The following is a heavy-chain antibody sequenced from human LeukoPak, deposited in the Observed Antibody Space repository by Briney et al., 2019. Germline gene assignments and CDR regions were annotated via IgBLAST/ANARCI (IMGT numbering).Heavy chain of an antibody. D-gene: IGHD3-22*01. CDR2: IGLSGSPL. Sequence: GSLRLSCAVSGFPFSRFYMSWIRQAPGKGLEWISYIGLSGSPLDYAGSVKGRFTISRDNAKNSLYLDMNSLRAEDTAVYYCARKDFSSGSFSYWGQGTLVTVSS. J-gene: IGHJ4*02. V-gene: IGHV3-11*04. CDR1: GFPFSRFY. CDR3: ARKDFSSGSFSY.